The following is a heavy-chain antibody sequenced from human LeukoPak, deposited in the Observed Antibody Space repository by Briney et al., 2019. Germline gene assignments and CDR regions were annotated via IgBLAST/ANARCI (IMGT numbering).Heavy chain of an antibody. V-gene: IGHV3-33*01. J-gene: IGHJ4*02. CDR1: GFTFSSYG. CDR2: IWYDGSNK. D-gene: IGHD2-2*03. CDR3: ARDGYCSSTSCAPGDY. Sequence: GRSLRLSCAASGFTFSSYGMHWVRQAPGKGLEWVAVIWYDGSNKYYADSVKGRFTISRDNSKNMLYLQMNSLRAEDTAVYYCARDGYCSSTSCAPGDYWGQGTLVTVSS.